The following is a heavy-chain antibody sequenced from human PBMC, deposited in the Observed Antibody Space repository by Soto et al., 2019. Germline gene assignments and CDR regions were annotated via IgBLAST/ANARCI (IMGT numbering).Heavy chain of an antibody. V-gene: IGHV1-69*02. Sequence: QVQLVQSGAEVKKPGSSVKVSCKASGGTFSSYTISWVRQAPGQGLEWMGRIIPILGIANYAQKFQGRVTITAAKSASTGQMALSSLRSEDTAVYYGAGSTTNVLLWLGDIRGSCGMDVLGPGTTVTASS. CDR3: AGSTTNVLLWLGDIRGSCGMDV. CDR2: IIPILGIA. J-gene: IGHJ6*02. D-gene: IGHD3-10*01. CDR1: GGTFSSYT.